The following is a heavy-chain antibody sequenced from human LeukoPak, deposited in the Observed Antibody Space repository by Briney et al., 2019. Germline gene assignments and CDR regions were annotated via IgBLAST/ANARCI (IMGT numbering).Heavy chain of an antibody. CDR3: ARELGSLDY. CDR1: GFTFSSYA. J-gene: IGHJ4*02. CDR2: IWYDGSNK. D-gene: IGHD2-15*01. Sequence: GRSLRLSCAASGFTFSSYAMHWVRQAPGKGLEWVAVIWYDGSNKYYADSVKGRFTISRDNSKNTLYLQMNSLRAEDTAVYYCARELGSLDYWGQGTLVTVSS. V-gene: IGHV3-33*08.